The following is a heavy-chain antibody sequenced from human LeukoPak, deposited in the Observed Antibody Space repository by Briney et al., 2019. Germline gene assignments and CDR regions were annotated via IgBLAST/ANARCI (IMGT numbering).Heavy chain of an antibody. V-gene: IGHV1-2*02. CDR1: GYTFTGYY. CDR3: ARDRYCSSTSCSARPYNWLDP. Sequence: GASVKVSCKASGYTFTGYYMHWVRQAPGQGLEWMGWINPNSGGKNYAQKFQGRVTITRDTSTSTAYMELSRLSSDDPPVYYCARDRYCSSTSCSARPYNWLDPWGQGTLLTVSS. CDR2: INPNSGGK. J-gene: IGHJ5*02. D-gene: IGHD2-2*01.